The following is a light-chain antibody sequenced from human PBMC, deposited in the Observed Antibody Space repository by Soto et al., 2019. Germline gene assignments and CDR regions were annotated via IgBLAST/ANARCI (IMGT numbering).Light chain of an antibody. CDR1: QSLSSY. V-gene: IGKV3-11*01. Sequence: EIVLTQSPATLSLSPGERATLSCRSSQSLSSYLAWYQQKPGQAPRLLIYDASNRATGIPARFSGSGSGTDFTLNISSLEPEDFAVYYCQQRSNWPPRITFGGGTKVEIK. J-gene: IGKJ4*01. CDR3: QQRSNWPPRIT. CDR2: DAS.